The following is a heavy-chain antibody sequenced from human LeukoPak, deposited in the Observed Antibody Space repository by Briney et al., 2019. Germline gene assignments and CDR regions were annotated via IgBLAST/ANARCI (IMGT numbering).Heavy chain of an antibody. CDR1: GFSFSSYW. V-gene: IGHV3-7*01. CDR2: IKQDGTEK. CDR3: AKVAKYYYGSETYYFFEH. Sequence: PGGSLRLSCVASGFSFSSYWMSWVRQTPGKGLEWVANIKQDGTEKYYVESVKGRFTISRDNAKNSLYLQMNSLRVEDTAVYYCAKVAKYYYGSETYYFFEHWGQGTPVTASS. J-gene: IGHJ4*02. D-gene: IGHD3-10*01.